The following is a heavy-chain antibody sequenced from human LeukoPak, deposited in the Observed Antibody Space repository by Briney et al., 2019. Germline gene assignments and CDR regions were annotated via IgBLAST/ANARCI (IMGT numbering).Heavy chain of an antibody. CDR1: GFTFSSYT. V-gene: IGHV3-48*04. D-gene: IGHD3-10*01. CDR3: ARDRYYGLDY. Sequence: PGGSLRLSCAASGFTFSSYTMNWVRQAPGKGLEWISYISTSSSTIYYADSVKGRFTISRDHAKNSLYLQMNSLRAEDTAVYYCARDRYYGLDYWGQGTLVTVSS. CDR2: ISTSSSTI. J-gene: IGHJ4*02.